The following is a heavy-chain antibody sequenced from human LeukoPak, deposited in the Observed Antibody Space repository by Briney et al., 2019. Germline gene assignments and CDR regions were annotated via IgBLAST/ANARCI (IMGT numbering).Heavy chain of an antibody. CDR2: INTNTGNP. CDR3: ARGNFPVGYSSGWFPPYFDY. CDR1: GYTFTSYA. D-gene: IGHD6-19*01. V-gene: IGHV7-4-1*02. J-gene: IGHJ4*02. Sequence: ASVKVSCKASGYTFTSYAMNWVRQAPGQGLEWMGWINTNTGNPTYAQGFTGRFVFSLDTSVSTAYLQISSLKAEDTAVYYCARGNFPVGYSSGWFPPYFDYCGQGTLVTVSS.